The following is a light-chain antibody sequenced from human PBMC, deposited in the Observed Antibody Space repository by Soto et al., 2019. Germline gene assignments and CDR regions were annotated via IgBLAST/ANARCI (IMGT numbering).Light chain of an antibody. J-gene: IGKJ4*01. V-gene: IGKV3-20*01. CDR2: GAS. CDR3: QQYGSSPLT. CDR1: QSGSSD. Sequence: EIVMTQSPVTLSVSPGERATLSCRASQSGSSDLAWYQQKPGQAPRLLIYGASTRATGIPDRFSGSGSGTDFTLTISRLEPEDFAVYYCQQYGSSPLTFGGGTKVDIK.